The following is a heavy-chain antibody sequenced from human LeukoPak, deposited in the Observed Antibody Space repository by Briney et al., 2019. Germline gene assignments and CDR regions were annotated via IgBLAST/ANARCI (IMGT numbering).Heavy chain of an antibody. Sequence: SGGSLRLSCAGSGFAFESFTMTWVRQAPGKGLEWVSLISGTGRDINYADSVRGRFTISRDNTKNSLFLQMDSLRVEDTAIYYCAKGLFSAYDKYLDSWGQGTLVTVSS. CDR1: GFAFESFT. CDR2: ISGTGRDI. J-gene: IGHJ4*02. V-gene: IGHV3-21*04. D-gene: IGHD5-12*01. CDR3: AKGLFSAYDKYLDS.